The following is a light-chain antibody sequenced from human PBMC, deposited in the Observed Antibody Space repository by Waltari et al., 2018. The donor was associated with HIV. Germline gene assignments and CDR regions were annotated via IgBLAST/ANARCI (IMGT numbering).Light chain of an antibody. CDR1: SSDVGGYNY. CDR3: CSYAGSVV. Sequence: SALTQPRSVSGSPGQSVTISCTGTSSDVGGYNYVSWYQQHPGKAPKLIIYDVSKRPSGVPDRFSGSKSGNTASLTISGLQAEDEADYYCCSYAGSVVFGGGTKLTVL. J-gene: IGLJ2*01. CDR2: DVS. V-gene: IGLV2-11*01.